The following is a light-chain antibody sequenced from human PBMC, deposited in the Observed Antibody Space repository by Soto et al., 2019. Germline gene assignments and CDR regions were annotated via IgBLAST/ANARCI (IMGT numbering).Light chain of an antibody. CDR1: GSNIGTNT. CDR2: RNN. V-gene: IGLV1-47*01. CDR3: AAWDDSLSGHVV. J-gene: IGLJ2*01. Sequence: QSVLTQPPSASGTPGQRVSISCSGSGSNIGTNTVYWYQQLPGTAPKLLIYRNNQRPSGVPDRFSGSKSGTSASLAISGLRSEDEADYYCAAWDDSLSGHVVFGGGTKVTVL.